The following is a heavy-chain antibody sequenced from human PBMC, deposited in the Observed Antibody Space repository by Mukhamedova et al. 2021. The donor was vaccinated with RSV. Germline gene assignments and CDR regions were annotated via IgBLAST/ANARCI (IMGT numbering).Heavy chain of an antibody. Sequence: EYAASVKGRFTFPRDDSKNTVYLQMNGLKTENTAVYYCATAGGGTYSDYWGQGTLVTVSS. CDR3: ATAGGGTYSDY. D-gene: IGHD1-26*01. J-gene: IGHJ4*02. V-gene: IGHV3-72*01.